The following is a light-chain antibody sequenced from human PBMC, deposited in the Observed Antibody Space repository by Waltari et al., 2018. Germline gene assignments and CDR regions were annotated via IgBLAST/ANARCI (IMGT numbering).Light chain of an antibody. V-gene: IGLV1-44*01. Sequence: QSALTQPPSASGTPGQRVTMSCSGSNSNIGSKTVNWYQQFPGTAPKLRIYSNAQRTSGVPDRVSGAKSGTSGSRASSGRQSEDEADYDCAAWDDSLNGWVFGGGTKLTVL. J-gene: IGLJ3*02. CDR2: SNA. CDR3: AAWDDSLNGWV. CDR1: NSNIGSKT.